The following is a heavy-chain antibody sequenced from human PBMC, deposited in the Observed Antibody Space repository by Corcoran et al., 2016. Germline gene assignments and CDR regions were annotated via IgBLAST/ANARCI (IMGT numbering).Heavy chain of an antibody. V-gene: IGHV4-31*03. Sequence: QVQLQESGPGLVKPSQTLSLTCTVSGGSISSGGYYWSWIRQHPGKGLEWIGYIYYSGSTYYNPSLKSRVTISVATSKNQFSLKLSSVTAADTAGYYGASQGGGPMYYYGMDVWGQGTTVTVSS. CDR2: IYYSGST. CDR3: ASQGGGPMYYYGMDV. D-gene: IGHD3-16*01. CDR1: GGSISSGGYY. J-gene: IGHJ6*02.